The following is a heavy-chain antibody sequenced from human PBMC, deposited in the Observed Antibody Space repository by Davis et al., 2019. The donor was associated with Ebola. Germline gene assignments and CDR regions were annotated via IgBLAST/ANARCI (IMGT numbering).Heavy chain of an antibody. CDR2: IWYDGSNK. D-gene: IGHD4-17*01. J-gene: IGHJ4*02. CDR3: ARVGATVTPI. V-gene: IGHV3-33*01. CDR1: GFTFSSYG. Sequence: GESLKISCAASGFTFSSYGMHWVRQAPGKGLEWVAVIWYDGSNKYYADSVKGRFTISRDNSKNTLYLQMNSLRAEDTAVYYCARVGATVTPIWGQGTLVTVSS.